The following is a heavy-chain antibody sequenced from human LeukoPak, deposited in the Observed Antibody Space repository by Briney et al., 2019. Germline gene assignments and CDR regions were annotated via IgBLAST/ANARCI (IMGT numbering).Heavy chain of an antibody. D-gene: IGHD2-2*01. CDR1: VFTFSNYT. CDR3: ARSAYQPLRYYFDY. CDR2: ISSSGSTI. V-gene: IGHV3-48*04. J-gene: IGHJ4*02. Sequence: PGGSLRLSCAASVFTFSNYTMSWVRQAPGKGLEWVSYISSSGSTIDYADSVKGRFTISRDNAKNSLYLQMNSLRAEDTAVYYCARSAYQPLRYYFDYWGQGTLVTVSS.